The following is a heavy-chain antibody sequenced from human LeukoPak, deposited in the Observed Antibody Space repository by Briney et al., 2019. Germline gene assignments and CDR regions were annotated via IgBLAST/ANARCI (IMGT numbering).Heavy chain of an antibody. D-gene: IGHD3-10*01. J-gene: IGHJ5*02. V-gene: IGHV3-53*01. CDR1: GFTVSDNF. CDR3: ARWSYP. CDR2: IYKNGDA. Sequence: GGSLRLSCAASGFTVSDNFMSWVRQIPGKGLEWVSVIYKNGDAFYADSVKGRFTIFRDSSKNTMYLQMNNLRAEDTAVYYCARWSYPWGQGTLVTVSS.